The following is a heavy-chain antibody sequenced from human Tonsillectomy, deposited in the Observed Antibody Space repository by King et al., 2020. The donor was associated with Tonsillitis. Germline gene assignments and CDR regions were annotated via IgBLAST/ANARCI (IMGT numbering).Heavy chain of an antibody. CDR1: GDSVSSNSAA. J-gene: IGHJ3*02. CDR2: TYYRSKWYN. V-gene: IGHV6-1*01. Sequence: VQLQQSGPGLVEPSQTLSLTCAISGDSVSSNSAAWNWIRQSPSRGLEWLGRTYYRSKWYNDYAVSVKSRITINPDTSKNQFSLQLNSVTPEDTAVYYCARVRFGWRIPEGFDAFDIWGQGTMVTVSS. D-gene: IGHD3-9*01. CDR3: ARVRFGWRIPEGFDAFDI.